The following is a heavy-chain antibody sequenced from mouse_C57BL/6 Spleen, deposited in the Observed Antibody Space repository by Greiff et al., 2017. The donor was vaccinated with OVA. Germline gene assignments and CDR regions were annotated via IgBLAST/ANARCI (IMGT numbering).Heavy chain of an antibody. V-gene: IGHV5-4*01. Sequence: EVHLVESGGGLVKPGGSLKLSCAASGFTFSSYAMSWVRQTPEKRLEWVATISDGGSYTYYPDNVKGRFTISRDNAKNNLYLQMSHLKSEDTAMYYCARDGYYGSTLDYWGQGTSVTVSS. J-gene: IGHJ4*01. CDR3: ARDGYYGSTLDY. D-gene: IGHD1-1*01. CDR2: ISDGGSYT. CDR1: GFTFSSYA.